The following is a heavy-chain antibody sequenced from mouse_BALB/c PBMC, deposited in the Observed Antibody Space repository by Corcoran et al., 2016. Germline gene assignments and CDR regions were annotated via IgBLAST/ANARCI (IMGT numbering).Heavy chain of an antibody. J-gene: IGHJ4*01. Sequence: QVTLKESGPGILQPSQTLSLTCSFSGFSLSTSGMGVSWIRQPSGKGLEWLAHIYWDDDKRYNPSLKSRLTISKDTSRNQVFLKITSVDTADTATYCCARRAPGGYYAMDYWGQGTSVTVSS. CDR3: ARRAPGGYYAMDY. CDR2: IYWDDDK. V-gene: IGHV8-12*01. CDR1: GFSLSTSGMG.